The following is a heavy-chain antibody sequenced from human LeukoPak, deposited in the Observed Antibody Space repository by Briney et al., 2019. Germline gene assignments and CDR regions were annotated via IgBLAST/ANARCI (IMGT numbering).Heavy chain of an antibody. CDR2: IYHSGNT. D-gene: IGHD3-10*01. Sequence: TSETLSLTCGVSGGSISSSNWWSWVRQPPGKGLEWIGEIYHSGNTNYNPSLKSRVTISVDKSKNQFSLKLSSVTAADTAVYYCARDSGTTGEVKFDPWGQGTLVTVSS. CDR3: ARDSGTTGEVKFDP. J-gene: IGHJ5*02. CDR1: GGSISSSNW. V-gene: IGHV4-4*02.